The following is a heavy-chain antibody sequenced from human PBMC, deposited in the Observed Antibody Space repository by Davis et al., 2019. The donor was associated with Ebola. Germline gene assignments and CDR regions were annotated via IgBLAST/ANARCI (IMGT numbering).Heavy chain of an antibody. CDR3: ARDPRRNIVVGSP. J-gene: IGHJ5*02. D-gene: IGHD2-15*01. CDR1: GFTFSSYW. Sequence: GESLKISCAASGFTFSSYWMSWVRQAPGKGLEWVANIKQDGSEKYYVDSVKGRFTISRDNAKNSLYLQMNSLRDEDTAVYYCARDPRRNIVVGSPWGQGTLVTVSS. CDR2: IKQDGSEK. V-gene: IGHV3-7*01.